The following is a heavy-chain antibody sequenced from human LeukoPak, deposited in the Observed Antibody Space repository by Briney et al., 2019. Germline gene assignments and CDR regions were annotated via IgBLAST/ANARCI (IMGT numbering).Heavy chain of an antibody. CDR3: ARDLGHCGSGLCGA. D-gene: IGHD2-21*01. Sequence: GGSLRLSCAASGFTFSNYFMSWVRQAPGKGLEWVSLISGSGVSTYYADSVKGRFTISRVNSKNTLYLQMNSLRAEDTAVYYCARDLGHCGSGLCGAWGQGTLVTVSS. CDR2: ISGSGVST. CDR1: GFTFSNYF. V-gene: IGHV3-23*01. J-gene: IGHJ5*02.